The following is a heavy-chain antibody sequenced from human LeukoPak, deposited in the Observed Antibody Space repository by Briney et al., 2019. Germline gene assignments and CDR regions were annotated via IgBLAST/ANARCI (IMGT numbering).Heavy chain of an antibody. CDR3: ARDQGIVVVPAANPYYYYYGMDV. V-gene: IGHV1-18*01. J-gene: IGHJ6*02. D-gene: IGHD2-2*01. CDR1: GYTFTSYG. Sequence: ASVKVSCKASGYTFTSYGISWVRQAPGQGLEWMGWISAYNGNTNYAQKLQGRVTMTTDTSTSTAYMELRSLRSDDTAVYYCARDQGIVVVPAANPYYYYYGMDVWGQGTTVTVSS. CDR2: ISAYNGNT.